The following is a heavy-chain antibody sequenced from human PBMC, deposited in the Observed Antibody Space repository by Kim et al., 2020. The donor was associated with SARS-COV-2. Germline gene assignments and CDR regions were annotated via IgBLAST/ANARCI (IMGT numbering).Heavy chain of an antibody. CDR1: GFTFSNYL. J-gene: IGHJ3*01. D-gene: IGHD3-10*01. V-gene: IGHV3-23*01. CDR2: IKGGGGNT. Sequence: GGSLRLSCSASGFTFSNYLLNWVRQAPGKGLEWVSAIKGGGGNTFYADSVKGRFTISRDNPKNTLYLQMNSLRAEDTAIYYCAKSQASYFNDALDVWGRGKMVTVSS. CDR3: AKSQASYFNDALDV.